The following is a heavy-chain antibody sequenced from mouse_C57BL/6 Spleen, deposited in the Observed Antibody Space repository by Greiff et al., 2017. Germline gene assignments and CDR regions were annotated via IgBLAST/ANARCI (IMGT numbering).Heavy chain of an antibody. J-gene: IGHJ3*01. D-gene: IGHD1-1*01. CDR2: IYPNSGST. CDR1: GYTFTSYW. Sequence: QVQLQQSGAELVKPGASVKLSCKASGYTFTSYWMNWVKQRPGQGLEWIGMIYPNSGSTSYNEKFKSKATLTVDKSSSTAYMQLSSLTSEDSAVYCCARGYYGSSETWFAYWGQGTLVTVSA. V-gene: IGHV1-64*01. CDR3: ARGYYGSSETWFAY.